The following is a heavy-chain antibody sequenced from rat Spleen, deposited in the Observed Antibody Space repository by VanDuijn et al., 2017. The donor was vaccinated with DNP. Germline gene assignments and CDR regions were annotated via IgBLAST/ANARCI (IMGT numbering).Heavy chain of an antibody. CDR1: GFTFNNYW. CDR3: AKDRQGGYAMDA. J-gene: IGHJ4*01. Sequence: EVQLVEPGGGLVKSGRSLKLSCVASGFTFNNYWMYWIRQAPGKGLEWVASINTDGGSTDYPDSVKGRFTISRANAENTIYLQMNSLRSEETATYYCAKDRQGGYAMDAWGQGTSVTVSS. V-gene: IGHV5-58*01. CDR2: INTDGGST.